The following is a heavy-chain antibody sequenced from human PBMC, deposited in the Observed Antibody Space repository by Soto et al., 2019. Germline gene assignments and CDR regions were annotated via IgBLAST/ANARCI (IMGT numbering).Heavy chain of an antibody. Sequence: QVQLQESGPGLVKPSETLSLTCTVSSDSISSYYWSWIRQPPGKRLEWIGYISYSGSTDYNPSLKSRVTISGDTYKNHFALKVSSVTAADTAVYYCARGTSWQLPFDYWGQGTLVTVSS. CDR1: SDSISSYY. D-gene: IGHD6-13*01. J-gene: IGHJ4*02. CDR2: ISYSGST. CDR3: ARGTSWQLPFDY. V-gene: IGHV4-59*01.